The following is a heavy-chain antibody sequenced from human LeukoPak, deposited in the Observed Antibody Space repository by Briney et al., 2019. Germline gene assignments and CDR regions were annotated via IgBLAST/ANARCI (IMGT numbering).Heavy chain of an antibody. J-gene: IGHJ5*02. CDR3: AKDHQWLVLGWFDP. CDR1: GFTFSDYY. D-gene: IGHD6-19*01. CDR2: ISSSGSTI. Sequence: GSLRLSCAASGFTFSDYYMSWIRQAPGKGLEWVSYISSSGSTIYYADSVKGRFTISRDNAKNSLYLQLNSLRAEDTAVYYCAKDHQWLVLGWFDPWGQGTLVTVSS. V-gene: IGHV3-11*01.